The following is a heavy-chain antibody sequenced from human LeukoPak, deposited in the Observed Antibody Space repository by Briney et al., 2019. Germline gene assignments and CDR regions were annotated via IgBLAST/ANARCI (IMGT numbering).Heavy chain of an antibody. J-gene: IGHJ4*02. V-gene: IGHV3-48*03. CDR2: ISSSGSTI. Sequence: AGGSLRLSCAASGFTFSSYEMNWVRQAPGKGLEWVSYISSSGSTIYYADSVKGRFTISRDNAKNSLYLQMNSLRAEDTAVYYCARLRGVDIVATEDYWGQGTLVTVSS. D-gene: IGHD5-12*01. CDR3: ARLRGVDIVATEDY. CDR1: GFTFSSYE.